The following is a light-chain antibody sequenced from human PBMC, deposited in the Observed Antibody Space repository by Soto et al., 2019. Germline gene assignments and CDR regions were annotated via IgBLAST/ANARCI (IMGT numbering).Light chain of an antibody. V-gene: IGKV1-33*01. CDR2: DAS. J-gene: IGKJ3*01. CDR1: QDITSY. CDR3: QHCDYLPI. Sequence: DIQMTQSPSSLSASVGDRVTITCQASQDITSYLNWYQHKPGKAPKLLIYDASILEAGVPPRFSGSGSGTDFTLTISSLKPEDVATYYCQHCDYLPIFGPGTTVYFK.